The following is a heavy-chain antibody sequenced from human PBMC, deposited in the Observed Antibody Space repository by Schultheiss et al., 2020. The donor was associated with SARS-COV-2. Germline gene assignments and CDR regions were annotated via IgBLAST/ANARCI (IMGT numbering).Heavy chain of an antibody. CDR1: GFSLSTSGMC. CDR2: IDWDDDK. CDR3: ARIRKHYDSSGYYYGWFDP. V-gene: IGHV2-70*01. D-gene: IGHD3-22*01. Sequence: TLSLTCTFSGFSLSTSGMCVSWIRQPPGKALEWLALIDWDDDKYYSTSLKTRLTISKDTSKNQVVLTMTNMDPVDTATYYCARIRKHYDSSGYYYGWFDPWGQGTLVTVSS. J-gene: IGHJ5*02.